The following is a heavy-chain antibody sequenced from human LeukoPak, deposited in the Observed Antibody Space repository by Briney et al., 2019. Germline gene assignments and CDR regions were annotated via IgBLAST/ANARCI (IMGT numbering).Heavy chain of an antibody. V-gene: IGHV3-21*01. Sequence: GGSLRLSCAASGFTFTDYTINWVRQAPGKGLEWLSCISSSKTFIHYADSVRGRFTSSRDNAKNSVYLQMNSLRAEDTAVYYCAKIPVGTYGDYYFDYWGQGTLVTVSS. CDR2: ISSSKTFI. D-gene: IGHD4-17*01. J-gene: IGHJ4*02. CDR3: AKIPVGTYGDYYFDY. CDR1: GFTFTDYT.